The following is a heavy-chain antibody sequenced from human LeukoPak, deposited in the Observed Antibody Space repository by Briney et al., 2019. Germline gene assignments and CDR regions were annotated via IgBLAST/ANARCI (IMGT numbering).Heavy chain of an antibody. J-gene: IGHJ4*02. CDR3: ARDKPPPYYYDSSGIFDY. V-gene: IGHV3-30-3*01. CDR2: ISYDGSNK. Sequence: PGRSLRLSCAASGFTFSSYAMHWVRQAPGKGLEWVAVISYDGSNKYYADSVKGRFTISRDNSKNTLYLQMNSLRAEDTAVYYCARDKPPPYYYDSSGIFDYWGQGTLVTVSS. CDR1: GFTFSSYA. D-gene: IGHD3-22*01.